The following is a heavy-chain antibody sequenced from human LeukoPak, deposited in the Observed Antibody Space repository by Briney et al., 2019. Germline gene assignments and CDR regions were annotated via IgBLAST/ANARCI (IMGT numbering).Heavy chain of an antibody. CDR2: IYSGGST. CDR3: AKVICGVNGYFDY. Sequence: GGSLRLSCAASGFTVSSNYMSWVRQAPGKGLEWVSVIYSGGSTYYADSVKGRFTISRDNSKNTLYLQMNSLRAEDTAVYYCAKVICGVNGYFDYWGQGTLVTVSS. CDR1: GFTVSSNY. J-gene: IGHJ4*02. V-gene: IGHV3-53*01. D-gene: IGHD2-8*01.